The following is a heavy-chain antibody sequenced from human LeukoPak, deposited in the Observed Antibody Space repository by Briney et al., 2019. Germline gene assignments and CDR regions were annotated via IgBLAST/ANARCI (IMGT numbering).Heavy chain of an antibody. D-gene: IGHD3-10*01. CDR1: GYTFTSYG. J-gene: IGHJ5*02. V-gene: IGHV1-18*01. Sequence: ASVKVSCKASGYTFTSYGISWVRQAPGQGLEWMGWISAYNGNTNYAQKFQGRVTMTRDTSISTAYMELSRLRSDDTAVYYCARVRITMVRGVIPPNWFDPWGQGTLVTVSS. CDR3: ARVRITMVRGVIPPNWFDP. CDR2: ISAYNGNT.